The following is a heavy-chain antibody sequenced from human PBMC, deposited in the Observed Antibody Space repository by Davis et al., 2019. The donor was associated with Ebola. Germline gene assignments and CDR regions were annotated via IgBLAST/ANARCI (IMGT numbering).Heavy chain of an antibody. CDR2: INHSGST. CDR1: GGSISSSSYY. J-gene: IGHJ6*02. CDR3: ARGTYRMDV. Sequence: SETLSLTCTVSGGSISSSSYYWGWIRQPPGKGLEWIGEINHSGSTNYNPSLKSRVTISVDTSKNQFSLKLSSVTAADTAVYYCARGTYRMDVWGQGTTVTVSS. V-gene: IGHV4-39*07.